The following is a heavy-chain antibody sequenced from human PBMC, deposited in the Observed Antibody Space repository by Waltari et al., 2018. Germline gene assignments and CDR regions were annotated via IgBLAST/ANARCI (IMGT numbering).Heavy chain of an antibody. V-gene: IGHV4-34*01. CDR3: ARSSATYYYDSSGYYSEYYFDY. CDR2: INHSGST. Sequence: QVQLQQWGAGLLKPSETLSLTCAVYGGSFSGYYWSWIRQPPGKGLEWIGEINHSGSTNYNPALKSRVTISVDTSKNQFSLKLSSVTAADTAVYYCARSSATYYYDSSGYYSEYYFDYWGQGTLVTVSS. D-gene: IGHD3-22*01. CDR1: GGSFSGYY. J-gene: IGHJ4*02.